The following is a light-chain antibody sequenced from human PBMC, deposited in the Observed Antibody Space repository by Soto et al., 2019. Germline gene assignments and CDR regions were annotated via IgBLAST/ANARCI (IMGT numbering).Light chain of an antibody. CDR1: QSVTSSS. J-gene: IGKJ4*01. CDR3: QQYGSSPRT. CDR2: ATS. V-gene: IGKV3-20*01. Sequence: EIVLTQSPGTLSLSPVERAILSCMASQSVTSSSLAWYQQKPGRAPRLLISATSIRATGIPDTFSGSGSGTDFTLTISRLEPEDFAVYYCQQYGSSPRTFGGGTKVDIK.